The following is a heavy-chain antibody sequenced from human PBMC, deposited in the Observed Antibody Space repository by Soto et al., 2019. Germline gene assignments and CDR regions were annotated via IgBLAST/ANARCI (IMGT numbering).Heavy chain of an antibody. Sequence: SETLSLTCTVSGGSISSGGYYWSWLRQHPGKGLEWIGYIYYSGSTYYNPSLKSRVTISVDTSKNQFSLKLSSVTAADTAVYYCARVGSSGWQNYYYYYGMDVWGQGTTVTVSS. D-gene: IGHD6-19*01. CDR1: GGSISSGGYY. J-gene: IGHJ6*02. CDR3: ARVGSSGWQNYYYYYGMDV. CDR2: IYYSGST. V-gene: IGHV4-31*03.